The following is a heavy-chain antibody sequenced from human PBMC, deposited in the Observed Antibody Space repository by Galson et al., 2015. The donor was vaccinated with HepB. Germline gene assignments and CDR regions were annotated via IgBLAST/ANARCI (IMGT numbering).Heavy chain of an antibody. CDR3: TSPKAWERYGMDV. D-gene: IGHD1-26*01. CDR2: SRDKAKSYTT. Sequence: SLRLSCAASGFTLSDQYMDWVRRAPGKGLEWVGRSRDKAKSYTTDYAASVKGRFTISRDDSEDSVYLQMNSLKTEDTAVYYCTSPKAWERYGMDVWAEGPRSPSP. V-gene: IGHV3-72*01. CDR1: GFTLSDQY. J-gene: IGHJ6*02.